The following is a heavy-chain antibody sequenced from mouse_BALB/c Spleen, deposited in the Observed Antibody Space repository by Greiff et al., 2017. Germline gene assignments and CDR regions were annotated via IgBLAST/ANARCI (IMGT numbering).Heavy chain of an antibody. D-gene: IGHD1-1*01. Sequence: EVQVVESGGGLVKPGGSLKLSCAASGFTFSSYAMSWVRQTPEKRLEWVASISSGGSTYYPDSVKGRFTISRDNARNILYLQMSSLRSEDTAMYYCARGNYGSRRSLYFDYWGQGTTLTVSS. J-gene: IGHJ2*01. CDR3: ARGNYGSRRSLYFDY. CDR1: GFTFSSYA. CDR2: ISSGGST. V-gene: IGHV5-6-5*01.